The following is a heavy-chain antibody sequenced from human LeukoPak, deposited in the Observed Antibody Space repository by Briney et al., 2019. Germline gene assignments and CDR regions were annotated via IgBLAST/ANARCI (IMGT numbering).Heavy chain of an antibody. D-gene: IGHD2-21*01. Sequence: GASVKVSCKASGYTFTSYDINWVRQATGQGLEWMGWMNPNSGNTGYAQKFQGRVTITRNTSISTAYMELSSLRSEDTAVYYCARTVVVIATPWDYYMDVWGKGTTVTVSS. V-gene: IGHV1-8*03. CDR2: MNPNSGNT. J-gene: IGHJ6*03. CDR1: GYTFTSYD. CDR3: ARTVVVIATPWDYYMDV.